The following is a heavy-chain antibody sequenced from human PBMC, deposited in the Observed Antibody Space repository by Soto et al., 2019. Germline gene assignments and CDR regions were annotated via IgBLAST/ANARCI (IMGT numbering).Heavy chain of an antibody. CDR3: ARRNYFYGLDV. Sequence: PSETLSLTCAVSGGSFSGYYWGWVRQPPGKGLEWVGEINNSGSTNYNPSLKRRVTISVDTSKNQVSLKVTSVTAADTAMYYCARRNYFYGLDVWGEGTTVTVYS. CDR1: GGSFSGYY. J-gene: IGHJ6*04. V-gene: IGHV4-34*01. CDR2: INNSGST.